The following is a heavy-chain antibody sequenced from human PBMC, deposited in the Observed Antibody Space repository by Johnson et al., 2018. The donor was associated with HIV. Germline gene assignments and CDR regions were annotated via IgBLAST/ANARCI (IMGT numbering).Heavy chain of an antibody. CDR1: GFTVSSYA. J-gene: IGHJ3*02. V-gene: IGHV3-30-3*01. Sequence: QVQLVESGGGLIQPGGSLRLSCAASGFTVSSYAMHWVRQAPGKGLEWVAIISYDGNNKYYADSVKGRFTISRDNSKNTLYLQMNSLRLEDTALYYCARVPFPRPTSPNYINDAFDIWGQGTLVAVSS. CDR2: ISYDGNNK. CDR3: ARVPFPRPTSPNYINDAFDI. D-gene: IGHD4-11*01.